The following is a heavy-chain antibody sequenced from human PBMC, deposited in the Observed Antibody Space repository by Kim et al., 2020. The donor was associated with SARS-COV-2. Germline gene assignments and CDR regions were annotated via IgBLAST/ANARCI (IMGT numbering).Heavy chain of an antibody. CDR1: GFIVSSDY. V-gene: IGHV3-53*01. CDR3: ARDPGIFNGAVS. D-gene: IGHD3-10*01. CDR2: IYIDGST. Sequence: GGSLRLSCAASGFIVSSDYLIWVRQAPGKGLEWVSVIYIDGSTYYEDSVKGRFTISRDNSKNTLYLQMNSLRADDTAVYYCARDPGIFNGAVSWGQGTLVTVSS. J-gene: IGHJ5*02.